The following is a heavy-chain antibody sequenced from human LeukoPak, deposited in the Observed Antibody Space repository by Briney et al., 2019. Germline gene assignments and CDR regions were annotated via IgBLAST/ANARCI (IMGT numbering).Heavy chain of an antibody. CDR3: ASLQLLWFGELLSGSNWFDP. D-gene: IGHD3-10*01. V-gene: IGHV4-39*07. Sequence: SETLSLTCTVSGGSISSSSYYWGWIRQPPGKGLEWIGSIYYSGSTYYNPSLKSRVTISVDTSKNQLSLKLSSVTAADTAVYYCASLQLLWFGELLSGSNWFDPWGQGTLVTVSS. J-gene: IGHJ5*02. CDR1: GGSISSSSYY. CDR2: IYYSGST.